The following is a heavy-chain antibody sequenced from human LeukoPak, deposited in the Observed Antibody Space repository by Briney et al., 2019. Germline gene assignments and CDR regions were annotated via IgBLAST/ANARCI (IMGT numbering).Heavy chain of an antibody. J-gene: IGHJ3*02. V-gene: IGHV4-59*01. CDR3: ARASGWYRGAFDI. D-gene: IGHD6-19*01. CDR1: GGSIGSYY. CDR2: IYYSGST. Sequence: SETLSLTCTDSGGSIGSYYWSWIRQPPGKGLEWIGYIYYSGSTNYNPSLKSRVTISVDTSKNQFSLKLSSVTAADTAVYYCARASGWYRGAFDIWGQGTMVTVSS.